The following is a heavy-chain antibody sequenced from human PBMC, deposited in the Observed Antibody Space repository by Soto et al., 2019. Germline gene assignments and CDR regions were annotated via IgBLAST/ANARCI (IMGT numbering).Heavy chain of an antibody. J-gene: IGHJ4*02. CDR1: GYTFTSYG. V-gene: IGHV1-3*01. Sequence: GASVKVSCKASGYTFTSYGISWVRQAPGQRLEWMGWINAGDGNTKYSPNFQGRVTITKDTSASTVYMELSSLRSEDTAVYFCTRDYYDSSGYYPKFDYWGQGTLVTVSS. CDR3: TRDYYDSSGYYPKFDY. CDR2: INAGDGNT. D-gene: IGHD3-22*01.